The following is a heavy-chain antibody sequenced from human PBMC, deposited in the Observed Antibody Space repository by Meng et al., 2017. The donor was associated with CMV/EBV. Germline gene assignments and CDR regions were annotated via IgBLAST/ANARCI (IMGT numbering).Heavy chain of an antibody. D-gene: IGHD2-2*02. CDR2: IYYSGSS. J-gene: IGHJ6*02. V-gene: IGHV4-59*07. CDR1: GGSISSYY. Sequence: SDTLSLTCTVPGGSISSYYWSWIRQPPGKGLEGMGYIYYSGSSNYNPSLKSRVTISVDTSKNQFSLKLSSVTAADTAVYYCARGADIVVVPAAIRPIGYYYGMDVWGQGTTVTVSS. CDR3: ARGADIVVVPAAIRPIGYYYGMDV.